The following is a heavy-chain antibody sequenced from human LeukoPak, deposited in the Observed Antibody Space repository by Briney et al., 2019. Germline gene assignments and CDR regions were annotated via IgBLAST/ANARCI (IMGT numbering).Heavy chain of an antibody. V-gene: IGHV4-59*11. Sequence: SETLSLTCTVSGGPISTHYWSWIRQSPGRGLEWIGYIYYSGGVNYNPSLKSRVTMSVDMSKNQFSLKLTSVTAADTAVYYCARGSSSWTAHDAFDIWGQGTMVTVSS. CDR1: GGPISTHY. CDR3: ARGSSSWTAHDAFDI. CDR2: IYYSGGV. J-gene: IGHJ3*02. D-gene: IGHD6-13*01.